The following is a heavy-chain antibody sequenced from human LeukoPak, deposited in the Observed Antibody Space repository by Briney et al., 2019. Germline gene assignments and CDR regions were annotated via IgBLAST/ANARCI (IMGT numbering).Heavy chain of an antibody. CDR3: ARRGYYYYFDQ. Sequence: SETLSLTCTLSGGSISSYYWSWIRQPPGKGLEWIGHIYYSGSANYNPSLKSRVTISVDTSKSQFSLKLSSVTAADTAVYYCARRGYYYYFDQWGQGTLVTVSS. J-gene: IGHJ4*02. D-gene: IGHD3-22*01. CDR2: IYYSGSA. CDR1: GGSISSYY. V-gene: IGHV4-59*08.